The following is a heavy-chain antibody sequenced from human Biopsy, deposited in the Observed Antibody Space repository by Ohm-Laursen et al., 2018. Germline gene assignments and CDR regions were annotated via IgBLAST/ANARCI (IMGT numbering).Heavy chain of an antibody. CDR3: TKRRTAVRPFDS. D-gene: IGHD6-25*01. V-gene: IGHV3-9*01. CDR2: ISWNGANI. CDR1: GFIFGDYA. J-gene: IGHJ4*01. Sequence: SLRLSCSASGFIFGDYAMYWVRQVPGKGLEWVSGISWNGANIAYADFVKGRFTISRDNAESSLYLEMNSLRSEDTAFYYCTKRRTAVRPFDSWGHGTLVTVSS.